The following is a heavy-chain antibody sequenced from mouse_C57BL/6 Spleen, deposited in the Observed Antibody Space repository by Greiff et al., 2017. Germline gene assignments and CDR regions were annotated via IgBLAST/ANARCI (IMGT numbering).Heavy chain of an antibody. D-gene: IGHD2-3*01. CDR1: GYTFTEYT. V-gene: IGHV1-62-2*01. CDR2: FYPGSGSI. J-gene: IGHJ4*01. CDR3: ARQDGYYVGAMDY. Sequence: QVQLKQSGAELVKPGASVKLSCKASGYTFTEYTIHWVKQRSGQGLEWIGGFYPGSGSIKYNEKFKDKATLTADKTSSTVDMALSRLTSEDSAVYCCARQDGYYVGAMDYWGQGTSVTVSS.